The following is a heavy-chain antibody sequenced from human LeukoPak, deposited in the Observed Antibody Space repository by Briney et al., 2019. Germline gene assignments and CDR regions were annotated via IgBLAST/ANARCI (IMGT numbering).Heavy chain of an antibody. CDR3: ARDQTAGYRRGRLSYYGMDV. Sequence: GGSLRLSCAASGFTFSSYGMHWVRQAPGKGLEWVAVIWYDGSNKYYADSVKGRFTISRDNSKNTLYLQMNSLRAEDTAVYYCARDQTAGYRRGRLSYYGMDVWGQGTTVTVSS. D-gene: IGHD6-19*01. CDR2: IWYDGSNK. CDR1: GFTFSSYG. J-gene: IGHJ6*02. V-gene: IGHV3-33*01.